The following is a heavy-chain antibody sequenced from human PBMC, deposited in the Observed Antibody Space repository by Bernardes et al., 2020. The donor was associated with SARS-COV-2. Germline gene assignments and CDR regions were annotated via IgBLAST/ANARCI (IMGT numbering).Heavy chain of an antibody. CDR2: IYYSGST. Sequence: SETLSLTCTVSGGSISSYYWSWIRQPPGKGLEWIGYIYYSGSTNYNPSLKSRVTISVDTSKNQFSLKLSSVTAADTAVYYCAREGITMVRGVPVRWFDPWGKGTLVTVSS. D-gene: IGHD3-10*01. J-gene: IGHJ5*02. CDR3: AREGITMVRGVPVRWFDP. V-gene: IGHV4-59*01. CDR1: GGSISSYY.